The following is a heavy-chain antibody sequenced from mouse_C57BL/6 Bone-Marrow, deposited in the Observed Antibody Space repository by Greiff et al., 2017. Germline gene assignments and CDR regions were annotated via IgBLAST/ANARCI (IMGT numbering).Heavy chain of an antibody. J-gene: IGHJ3*01. CDR2: IHPNSGST. CDR1: GYTFTSYW. Sequence: QVQLQQPGAELVKPGASVKLSCKASGYTFTSYWMHWVKQRPGQGLEWIGMIHPNSGSTNYNEKFKSKATLTVDKSSSTAYMQLSSLTSEDSAVYYCAREGGLPAWFAYWGQGTLVTVSA. CDR3: AREGGLPAWFAY. V-gene: IGHV1-64*01.